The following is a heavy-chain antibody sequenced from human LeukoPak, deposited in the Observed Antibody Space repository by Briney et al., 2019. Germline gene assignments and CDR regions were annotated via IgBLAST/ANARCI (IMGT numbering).Heavy chain of an antibody. CDR2: IIPIFGTA. D-gene: IGHD1-26*01. Sequence: ASVKVSCKASGGTFSSYAISWVRQAPGQGLERMGGIIPIFGTANYAQKFQGRVTITADESTSTAYMELSSLRSEDTAVYYCARSPGVGATRYYFDYWGQGTLVTVSS. CDR1: GGTFSSYA. J-gene: IGHJ4*02. CDR3: ARSPGVGATRYYFDY. V-gene: IGHV1-69*13.